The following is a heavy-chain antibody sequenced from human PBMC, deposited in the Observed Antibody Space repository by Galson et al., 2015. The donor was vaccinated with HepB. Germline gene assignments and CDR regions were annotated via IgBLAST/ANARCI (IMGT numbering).Heavy chain of an antibody. D-gene: IGHD4-17*01. CDR1: GGSISSDNYY. CDR2: IHTGGTI. V-gene: IGHV4-61*02. J-gene: IGHJ6*03. Sequence: TLSLTCTVSGGSISSDNYYWNWIRQPAGKGLEWIGRIHTGGTINYNPSLESRVTVSVDPSKNQFSLRLRSVTAADTAIYYCAAASYDNYYYYYYYMDVWGKGTTVSVSS. CDR3: AAASYDNYYYYYYYMDV.